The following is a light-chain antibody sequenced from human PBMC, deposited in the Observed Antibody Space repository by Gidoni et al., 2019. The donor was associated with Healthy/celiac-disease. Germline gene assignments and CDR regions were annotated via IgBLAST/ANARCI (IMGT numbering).Light chain of an antibody. CDR3: SSYTSSSTLGV. Sequence: HSALTQPSSVSGSPGHTITISCTGTSSDVGGYNYVSWYPQHPGKAPNLMLDEVSNRPPGVSNRFSGSKSGNTASLTISGLQAEDEADYYCSSYTSSSTLGVFGGGTKLTVL. V-gene: IGLV2-14*01. CDR1: SSDVGGYNY. J-gene: IGLJ2*01. CDR2: EVS.